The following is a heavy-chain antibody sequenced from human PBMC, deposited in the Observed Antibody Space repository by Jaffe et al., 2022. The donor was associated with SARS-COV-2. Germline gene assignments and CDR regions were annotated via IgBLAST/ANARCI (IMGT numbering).Heavy chain of an antibody. D-gene: IGHD5-18*01. CDR3: VTGGDGYSTAPFDF. Sequence: QVQLQESGPGLVKPSETLSLTCTVSGGPISNYHWTWIRQPPGKGLEWIGYIYFSGTTHYNPSLKSRVKMSVDTSKNQISLNLTSVTAADTAVYYCVTGGDGYSTAPFDFWGQGTLVAVSS. CDR1: GGPISNYH. V-gene: IGHV4-4*09. J-gene: IGHJ4*02. CDR2: IYFSGTT.